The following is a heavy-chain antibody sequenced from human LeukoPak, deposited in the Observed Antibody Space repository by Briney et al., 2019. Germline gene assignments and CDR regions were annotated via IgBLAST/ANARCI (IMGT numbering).Heavy chain of an antibody. CDR3: ARTSRSSAFDI. J-gene: IGHJ3*02. CDR1: GFIFSSYW. V-gene: IGHV3-74*01. CDR2: INSDGSST. Sequence: GGSLRLSCAASGFIFSSYWMHWVRQAPGKGLVWVSRINSDGSSTSYADSVKGRFTISRDNAKNTLYLQMNSLRAEDTAVYYCARTSRSSAFDIWGQGTIVTVSS.